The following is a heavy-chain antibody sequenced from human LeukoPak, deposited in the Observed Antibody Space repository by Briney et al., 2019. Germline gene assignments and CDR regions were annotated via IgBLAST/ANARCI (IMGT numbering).Heavy chain of an antibody. CDR1: AFTFSSYN. V-gene: IGHV3-21*04. CDR3: ATGSQIREADY. D-gene: IGHD3-10*01. CDR2: ISSSSNYI. J-gene: IGHJ4*02. Sequence: GGSLRLSCAASAFTFSSYNLNWVRQAPGKGLEWVSSISSSSNYIYYADSVRGRFTTSRDNAKNSLYLQMNSLRAEDTAVYYCATGSQIREADYWGQGTLVTVSS.